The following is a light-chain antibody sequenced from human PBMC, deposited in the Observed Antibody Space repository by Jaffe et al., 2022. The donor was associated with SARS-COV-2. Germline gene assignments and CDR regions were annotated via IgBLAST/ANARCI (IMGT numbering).Light chain of an antibody. Sequence: DIQMTQSPSSLSASIGDRVTITCRASQSINSYLNWYQQKPGKAPKLLIYAASSLQSGAPSRFSGSGSGTDFTLTISSLQPEDFAAYFCQQSYSTPITFGQGTRLEIK. V-gene: IGKV1-39*01. J-gene: IGKJ5*01. CDR1: QSINSY. CDR3: QQSYSTPIT. CDR2: AAS.